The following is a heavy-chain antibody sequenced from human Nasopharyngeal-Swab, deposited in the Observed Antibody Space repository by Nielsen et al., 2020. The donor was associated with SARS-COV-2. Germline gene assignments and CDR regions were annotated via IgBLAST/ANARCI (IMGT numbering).Heavy chain of an antibody. Sequence: WIRPAPGKGLEWVSSITSSSSYIYYADSVKGRFTISRDNAKNSLYLQMNSLRAEDTAVYYCARDLGFNTIFGVVIRKPYYMDVWGKGTTVTVSS. D-gene: IGHD3-3*01. J-gene: IGHJ6*03. CDR2: ITSSSSYI. CDR3: ARDLGFNTIFGVVIRKPYYMDV. V-gene: IGHV3-21*01.